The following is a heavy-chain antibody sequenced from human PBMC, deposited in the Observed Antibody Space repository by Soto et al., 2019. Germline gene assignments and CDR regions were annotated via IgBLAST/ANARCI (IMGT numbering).Heavy chain of an antibody. D-gene: IGHD3-9*01. V-gene: IGHV1-2*02. CDR2: INPNSGGT. Sequence: ASVKVSCKASGYTFTGYYMHWVRQAPGQGLEWMGWINPNSGGTNYAQKFQGRVTMTRDTSISTAYMELSRLRSDDTAVYYCARVRRTGEPYYYYYYGMDVWGQGTTVTVSS. CDR3: ARVRRTGEPYYYYYYGMDV. J-gene: IGHJ6*02. CDR1: GYTFTGYY.